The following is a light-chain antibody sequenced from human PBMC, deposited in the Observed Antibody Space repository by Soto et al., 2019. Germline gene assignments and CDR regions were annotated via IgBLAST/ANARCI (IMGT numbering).Light chain of an antibody. V-gene: IGLV2-14*01. CDR1: SSDVGGYNY. CDR2: EVS. J-gene: IGLJ2*01. Sequence: QSVLTQPASVSGSPGQSIIISCTGTSSDVGGYNYVSWYQQHPGKAPKLMIYEVSNRPSGVSNRFSGSKSGNTASLTISGLQAEDEADYYCSSYTSSSVVFGGGTQLTVL. CDR3: SSYTSSSVV.